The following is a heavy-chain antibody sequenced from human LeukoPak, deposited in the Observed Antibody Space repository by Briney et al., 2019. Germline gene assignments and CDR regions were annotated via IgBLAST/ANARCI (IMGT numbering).Heavy chain of an antibody. CDR2: IKQDGSKK. V-gene: IGHV3-7*04. CDR1: GFPFSSYW. CDR3: TRVGYIDEGIDY. Sequence: GGSLRLSCVASGFPFSSYWMTWVRQAPGKGLEWVANIKQDGSKKFYVDSVKGRFTISRDNAKNSLYLQMNSLRAEDTAIYYCTRVGYIDEGIDYWGQGTLVTVSS. J-gene: IGHJ4*02. D-gene: IGHD5-24*01.